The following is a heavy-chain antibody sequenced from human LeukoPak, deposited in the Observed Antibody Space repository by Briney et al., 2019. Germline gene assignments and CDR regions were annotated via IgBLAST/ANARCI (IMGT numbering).Heavy chain of an antibody. CDR3: ARDVEYSSGWYGTGYFDY. D-gene: IGHD6-19*01. Sequence: GGSLGLSCAASGFTFSSYGMHWVRQAPGKGLEWVAVIWYDGSNKYYADSVKGRFTISRDNSKNTLYLQMNSLRAEDTAVYYCARDVEYSSGWYGTGYFDYWGQGTLVTVSS. CDR2: IWYDGSNK. V-gene: IGHV3-33*01. CDR1: GFTFSSYG. J-gene: IGHJ4*02.